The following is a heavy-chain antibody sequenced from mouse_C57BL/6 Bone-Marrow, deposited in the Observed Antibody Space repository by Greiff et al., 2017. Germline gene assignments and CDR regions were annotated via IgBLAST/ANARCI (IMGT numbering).Heavy chain of an antibody. V-gene: IGHV7-3*01. CDR1: GFTFTDYY. CDR2: IRNKANGYTT. Sequence: EVQLVESGGGLVQPGGSLSLSCAASGFTFTDYYMSWVRQPPGKALEWLGFIRNKANGYTTEYSASVKGRFTFSRSNSPSILYLQVNALRAEDSATYYCANLNGDAWFAYWGQGTLVTVSA. J-gene: IGHJ3*01. CDR3: ANLNGDAWFAY.